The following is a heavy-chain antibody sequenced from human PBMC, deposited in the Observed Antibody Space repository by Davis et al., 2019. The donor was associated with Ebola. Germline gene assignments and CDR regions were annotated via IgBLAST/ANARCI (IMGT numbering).Heavy chain of an antibody. Sequence: AASVKVSCKASGYTFTGYYMHWVRQAPGQGLEWMGGIIPIFGTTNYAQKFQGRVTITADESTSTAYMELSSLRSEDTAVYYCARGRAAAGTQFYLSFYYGMDVWGQGTTVTVSS. CDR3: ARGRAAAGTQFYLSFYYGMDV. V-gene: IGHV1-69*13. CDR1: GYTFTGYY. J-gene: IGHJ6*02. D-gene: IGHD6-13*01. CDR2: IIPIFGTT.